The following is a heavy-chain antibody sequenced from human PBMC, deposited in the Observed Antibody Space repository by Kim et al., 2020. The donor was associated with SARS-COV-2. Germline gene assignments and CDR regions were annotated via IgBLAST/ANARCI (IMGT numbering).Heavy chain of an antibody. CDR3: AKDLVRGYSYGWSYYYYGMDV. Sequence: GGSLRLSCAASGFTLSSYGMHWVRQAPGKGLEWVAVISYDGSNKNYADSVKGRLTISRDNSKNTLYLQMNSLRAEDTAVYYCAKDLVRGYSYGWSYYYYGMDVWGQGTTVTVSS. D-gene: IGHD5-18*01. J-gene: IGHJ6*02. CDR1: GFTLSSYG. V-gene: IGHV3-30*18. CDR2: ISYDGSNK.